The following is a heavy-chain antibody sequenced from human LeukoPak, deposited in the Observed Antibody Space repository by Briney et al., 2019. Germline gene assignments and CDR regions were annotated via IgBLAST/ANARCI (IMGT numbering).Heavy chain of an antibody. CDR3: AKANGWEGNWFDP. Sequence: HPGRSLRLSCAASGFTFSSYGMHWVRQAPGKGLEWVAVISYDGSNKYYADSVKGRFTIPRDNSKNTLYLQMNSLRAEDTAVYYCAKANGWEGNWFDPWGQGTLVTVSS. D-gene: IGHD6-19*01. J-gene: IGHJ5*02. CDR2: ISYDGSNK. V-gene: IGHV3-30*18. CDR1: GFTFSSYG.